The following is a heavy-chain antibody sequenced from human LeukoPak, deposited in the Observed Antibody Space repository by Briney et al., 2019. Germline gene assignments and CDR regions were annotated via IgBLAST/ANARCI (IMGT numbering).Heavy chain of an antibody. V-gene: IGHV4-39*07. CDR3: AKVKSDFDY. CDR1: GGSISSGDYY. J-gene: IGHJ4*02. Sequence: PSETLSLTCTVSGGSISSGDYYWSWIRQPPGKGLEWIGEINHSGSTNYNPSLKSRVTISVDTSKNQFSLKLSSVTAADTAVYYCAKVKSDFDYWGQGTLVTVSS. CDR2: INHSGST.